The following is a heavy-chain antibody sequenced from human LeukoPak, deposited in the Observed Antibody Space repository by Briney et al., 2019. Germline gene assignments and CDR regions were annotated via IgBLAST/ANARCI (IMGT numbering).Heavy chain of an antibody. Sequence: ASVKVSCKTSGYSFIVYYIHWVRQAPGQGLEWMGWINSNSADTNYAQNFQGRVTMTRDTSISTAYMELGRLRSDDTALYYCARNIWFGESADAFDIWGQGTMVTVSS. V-gene: IGHV1-2*02. CDR2: INSNSADT. J-gene: IGHJ3*02. D-gene: IGHD3-10*01. CDR3: ARNIWFGESADAFDI. CDR1: GYSFIVYY.